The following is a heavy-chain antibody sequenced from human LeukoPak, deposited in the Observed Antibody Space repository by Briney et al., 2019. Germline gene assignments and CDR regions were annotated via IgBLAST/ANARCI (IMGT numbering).Heavy chain of an antibody. CDR3: ARHGHTHYDFWSGYPNNWFDP. Sequence: SETLSPTCTVSGGSISSYYWSWIRQPPGKGLEWIGYIYYSGSTNYNPSLKSRVTISVDTSKNQFSLKLSSVTAADTAVYYCARHGHTHYDFWSGYPNNWFDPWGQGTLVTVSS. CDR2: IYYSGST. CDR1: GGSISSYY. D-gene: IGHD3-3*01. J-gene: IGHJ5*02. V-gene: IGHV4-59*08.